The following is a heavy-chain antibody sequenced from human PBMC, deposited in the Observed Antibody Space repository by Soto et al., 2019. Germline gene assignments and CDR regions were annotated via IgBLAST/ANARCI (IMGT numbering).Heavy chain of an antibody. CDR2: IYYSGST. CDR1: GGSISSGGYY. D-gene: IGHD3-22*01. J-gene: IGHJ6*02. CDR3: ATLPYYYDSSGYHYYYGMDV. Sequence: SETLSLTCPVSGGSISSGGYYWSWIRQHPGKGLEWIGYIYYSGSTYYNPSLKSRVTISVDTSKNQFSLKLSSVTAADTAVYYCATLPYYYDSSGYHYYYGMDVWGQGTTVTVSS. V-gene: IGHV4-31*03.